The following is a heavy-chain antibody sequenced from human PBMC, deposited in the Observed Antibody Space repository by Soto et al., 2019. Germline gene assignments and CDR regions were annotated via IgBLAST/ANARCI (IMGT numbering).Heavy chain of an antibody. D-gene: IGHD2-21*01. CDR1: GGSINSYW. J-gene: IGHJ4*02. CDR2: VYSSGTT. V-gene: IGHV4-4*07. Sequence: SETLSLTCTVSGGSINSYWWSWIRQPAGKGLEWIGRVYSSGTTDYNPSLNSRATMSVETSQNQLSLKPSPVTAAYTAVYYCAGDIASYAYWDGYWGQGTQVTVSS. CDR3: AGDIASYAYWDGY.